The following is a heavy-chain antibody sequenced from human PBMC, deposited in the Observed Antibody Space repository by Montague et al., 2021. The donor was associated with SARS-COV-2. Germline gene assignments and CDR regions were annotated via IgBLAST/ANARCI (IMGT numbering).Heavy chain of an antibody. D-gene: IGHD3-3*01. CDR3: ARDYRYYDFWSGYSKGQNYYYYYYMDV. V-gene: IGHV3-30*04. J-gene: IGHJ6*03. Sequence: SWRFSCDASGFIFSSYAMHWVRQAPGKGLEWVAVISYDGSNKYYSDSVKVRFTISRDNSKNTLYLQMNSLRAEDTAVYYCARDYRYYDFWSGYSKGQNYYYYYYMDVGGKGTTVTVSS. CDR1: GFIFSSYA. CDR2: ISYDGSNK.